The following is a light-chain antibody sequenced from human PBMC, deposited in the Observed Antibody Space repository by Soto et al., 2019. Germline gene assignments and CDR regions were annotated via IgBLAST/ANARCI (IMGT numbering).Light chain of an antibody. CDR2: GNS. J-gene: IGLJ1*01. V-gene: IGLV1-40*01. CDR1: SSNIGAGYD. Sequence: QSVLTQPPSVSGARGQRVTISCTGSSSNIGAGYDVNWYQQLPGTAPKFLIYGNSNRPSGVPDRFSGSKSGTSASLAITGLQAEDEADYYCQCYDSSLSGYVFGTGTKLTVL. CDR3: QCYDSSLSGYV.